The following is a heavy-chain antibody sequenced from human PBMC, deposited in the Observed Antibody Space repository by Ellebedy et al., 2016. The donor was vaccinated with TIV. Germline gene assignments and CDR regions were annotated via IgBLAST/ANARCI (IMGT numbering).Heavy chain of an antibody. CDR3: LYSVGSDGFEYRFY. CDR1: GIPSFSYAW. CDR2: IKGKNHGGTR. J-gene: IGHJ4*02. V-gene: IGHV3-15*05. Sequence: GESLKISXVGIGIPSFSYAWMSWVRQAPGRGLEWLGRIKGKNHGGTRDYASPVKGRFIISRDDSRNTVYLQMNSLEAEDTAVYYCLYSVGSDGFEYRFYWGQGTLVTVSS. D-gene: IGHD3-16*02.